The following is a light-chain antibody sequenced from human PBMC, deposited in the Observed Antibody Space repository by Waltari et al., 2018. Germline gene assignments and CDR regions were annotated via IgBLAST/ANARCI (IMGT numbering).Light chain of an antibody. CDR1: PSIGSS. J-gene: IGKJ1*01. Sequence: ETVVTQSPGTLSVSPGERATLSCRTSPSIGSSLAWYQQKPGQSPRLLIYRASTRATGIPARFSGRGSETEFTLTISSLQSEDSAVYYCQQYNNWSPGTFGQGTRVEV. CDR2: RAS. V-gene: IGKV3D-15*01. CDR3: QQYNNWSPGT.